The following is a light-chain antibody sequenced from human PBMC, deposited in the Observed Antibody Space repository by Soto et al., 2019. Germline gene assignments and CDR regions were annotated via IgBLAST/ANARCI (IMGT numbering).Light chain of an antibody. V-gene: IGLV1-44*01. CDR2: NDD. CDR3: SSWDDSLNVVV. CDR1: SSTIGGNT. J-gene: IGLJ2*01. Sequence: QLVLTQPPSASGTPGQRVTISCSGSSSTIGGNTVNWYQQLPGTAPKLLIYNDDERPSGVPDRFTGSKSGTSSSLAISGLQSDDEADYYCSSWDDSLNVVVFGGGTKLTVL.